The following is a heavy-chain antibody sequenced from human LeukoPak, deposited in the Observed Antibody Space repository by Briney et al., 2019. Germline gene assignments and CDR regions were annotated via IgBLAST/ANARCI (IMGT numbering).Heavy chain of an antibody. J-gene: IGHJ6*03. V-gene: IGHV1-46*01. D-gene: IGHD3-10*01. CDR3: ARGPRITLVRGGQWYFYMDV. CDR1: GYTFTSYF. CDR2: INPSGGNT. Sequence: ASVKVSCKASGYTFTSYFMYWVRQAPGQGLEWMGLINPSGGNTRYAQKFQDRVTMTRDTSTSTVYMELSSLRSDDTAVYYCARGPRITLVRGGQWYFYMDVWGKGTTVTVSS.